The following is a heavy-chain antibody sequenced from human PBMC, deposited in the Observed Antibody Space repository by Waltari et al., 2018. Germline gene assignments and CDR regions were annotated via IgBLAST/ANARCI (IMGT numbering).Heavy chain of an antibody. CDR1: GGSISSSSYY. CDR2: IYYSGST. Sequence: QLQLQESGPGLVKPSETLSLTCTVSGGSISSSSYYWGWIRQPPGKGLEWIGSIYYSGSTYYTPSLKSRVTISVDTAKNQFSLKLSSVTAADTAVYYCANLIWSGEWGSDWFDPWGQGTLVTVSS. D-gene: IGHD3-3*01. V-gene: IGHV4-39*07. J-gene: IGHJ5*02. CDR3: ANLIWSGEWGSDWFDP.